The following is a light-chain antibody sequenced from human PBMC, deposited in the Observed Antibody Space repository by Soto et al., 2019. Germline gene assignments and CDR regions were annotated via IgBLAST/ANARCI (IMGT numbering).Light chain of an antibody. J-gene: IGKJ4*01. CDR1: QSVTGSD. V-gene: IGKV3-20*01. Sequence: EAVLTQSPGTLSMSPGDRATLSCSASQSVTGSDVAWYQQQPGQAPRLLIYDISSRATGTPERFSGSGSGTDFTLNIGRLQPEDFAVYYCQQYGTSPLTVGGGTKVDIK. CDR2: DIS. CDR3: QQYGTSPLT.